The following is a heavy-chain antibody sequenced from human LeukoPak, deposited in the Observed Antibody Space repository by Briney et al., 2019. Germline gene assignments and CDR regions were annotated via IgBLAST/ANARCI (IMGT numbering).Heavy chain of an antibody. Sequence: GGSLRLSCAASRFTFSSYAMHWVRQAPGKGLEWVAVISYDGSNKYYADSVKGRFTISRDNSKNTLYLQMNSLRAEDTAVYYCAREAYDFWSGYDYYYYGMDVWGQGTTVTVSS. V-gene: IGHV3-30-3*01. CDR3: AREAYDFWSGYDYYYYGMDV. CDR2: ISYDGSNK. J-gene: IGHJ6*02. CDR1: RFTFSSYA. D-gene: IGHD3-3*01.